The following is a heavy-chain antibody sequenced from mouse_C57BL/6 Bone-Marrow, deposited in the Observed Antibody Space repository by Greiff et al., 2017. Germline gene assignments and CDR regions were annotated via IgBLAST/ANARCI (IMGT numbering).Heavy chain of an antibody. CDR2: IDPEIGDT. J-gene: IGHJ2*01. V-gene: IGHV14-4*01. CDR1: GFNIKDDY. Sequence: VQLKESGAELVRPGASVKLSCTASGFNIKDDYIHWVKQRPEQGLEWIGWIDPEIGDTEYASKFQGKATITSAPSSNTAYLQLSSLTSEDTAVYYCYSFDGNYFDFWGQGTPLTVAS. CDR3: YSFDGNYFDF. D-gene: IGHD2-3*01.